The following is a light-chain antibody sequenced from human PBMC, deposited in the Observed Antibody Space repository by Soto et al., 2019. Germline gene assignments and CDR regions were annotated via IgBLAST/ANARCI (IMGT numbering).Light chain of an antibody. J-gene: IGKJ1*01. V-gene: IGKV3-20*01. Sequence: EIVLTQSPGTLSLSPGERATLSYRASQSVSSSNFAWYQQKPGQAPRLLIYGASGRATGTPDRFSGSGSGTDFTLTISRLEPEDCAVYYCQQYGQSPKTFGQGTKVDIK. CDR2: GAS. CDR1: QSVSSSN. CDR3: QQYGQSPKT.